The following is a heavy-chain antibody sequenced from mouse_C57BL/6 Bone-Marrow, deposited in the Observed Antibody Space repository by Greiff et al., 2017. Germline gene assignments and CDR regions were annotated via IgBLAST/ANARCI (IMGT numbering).Heavy chain of an antibody. J-gene: IGHJ1*03. Sequence: VQLVESGPGLVQPSQSLSITCTVSGFSLTSYGVHWVRQSPGKGLEWLGVIWSGGSTDYNAAFISRLSISKDNSKSQVFFKMNSLQADDTAIYYCARNLLPNWYFDVWGTGTTVTVSS. CDR3: ARNLLPNWYFDV. CDR2: IWSGGST. V-gene: IGHV2-2*01. D-gene: IGHD2-1*01. CDR1: GFSLTSYG.